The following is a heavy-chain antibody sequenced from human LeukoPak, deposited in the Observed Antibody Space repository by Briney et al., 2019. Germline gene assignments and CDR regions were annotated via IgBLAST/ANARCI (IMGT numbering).Heavy chain of an antibody. Sequence: GGSLRLSCAASGFTFSSYSMNWVRQAPGKGLEWVSSISSSYSYIYYADSVKGRFTISRDNAKNSLYLQMNSLRAEDTAVYYCARAPSVSAGDVYFDYWGQGTLVTVSS. D-gene: IGHD1-26*01. V-gene: IGHV3-21*01. CDR2: ISSSYSYI. CDR3: ARAPSVSAGDVYFDY. CDR1: GFTFSSYS. J-gene: IGHJ4*02.